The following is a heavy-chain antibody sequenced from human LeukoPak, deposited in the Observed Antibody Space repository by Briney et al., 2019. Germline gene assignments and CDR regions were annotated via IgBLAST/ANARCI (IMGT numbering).Heavy chain of an antibody. D-gene: IGHD4/OR15-4a*01. J-gene: IGHJ4*02. CDR3: ARLTMVAYSDY. CDR1: GGSISSGSYY. Sequence: SQTLSLTCTVSGGSISSGSYYWSWIRQPAGKGLEWIGRIYTSGSTNYNPSLKSRVTISVDTSKNQFSLKLSSVTAADTAVYYCARLTMVAYSDYWGQGTLVTVSS. CDR2: IYTSGST. V-gene: IGHV4-61*02.